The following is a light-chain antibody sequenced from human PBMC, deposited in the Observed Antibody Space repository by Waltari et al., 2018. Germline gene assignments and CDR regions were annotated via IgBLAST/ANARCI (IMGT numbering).Light chain of an antibody. CDR3: LQDYTTPWT. J-gene: IGKJ1*01. CDR1: QGINKE. V-gene: IGKV1-27*01. Sequence: DIQMTQSPSSLSASVGDRVTVTCRASQGINKELSWYQQKPGKAPTLLIYATSTLETGVSSRFTGSASGTDFTLTISSLQPKDVATYYCLQDYTTPWTFGQGTRVEI. CDR2: ATS.